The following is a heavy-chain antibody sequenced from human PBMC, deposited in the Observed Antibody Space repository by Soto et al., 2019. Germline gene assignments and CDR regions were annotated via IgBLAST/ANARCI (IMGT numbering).Heavy chain of an antibody. Sequence: GGYRRLCCTASGLPLNNFVKSWVRPPPGKKLECVPAISGSGISTFYADSVKGLFIISRDNSKNTLYLQLNSLKAEDTVVYFCARVHIQDLENIFDYWGQGT. CDR1: GLPLNNFV. CDR3: ARVHIQDLENIFDY. V-gene: IGHV3-23*01. J-gene: IGHJ4*02. D-gene: IGHD3-3*01. CDR2: ISGSGIST.